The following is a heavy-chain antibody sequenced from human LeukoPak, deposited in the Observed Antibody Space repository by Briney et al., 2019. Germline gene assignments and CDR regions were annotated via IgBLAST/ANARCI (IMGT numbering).Heavy chain of an antibody. J-gene: IGHJ3*02. CDR3: ARDPYYYDSSGYLAAEGHAFDI. V-gene: IGHV3-21*01. CDR2: ISSSSSYI. Sequence: GGSLRLSYAASGFTFSSYSMNWVRQAPGKGLEWVSSISSSSSYIYYADSVKGRFTISRDNAKNSLYLQMNSLRAEDTAVYYCARDPYYYDSSGYLAAEGHAFDIWGQGTMVTVSS. CDR1: GFTFSSYS. D-gene: IGHD3-22*01.